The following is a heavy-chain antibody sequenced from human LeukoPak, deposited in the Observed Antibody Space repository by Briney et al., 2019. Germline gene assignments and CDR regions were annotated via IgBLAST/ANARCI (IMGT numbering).Heavy chain of an antibody. J-gene: IGHJ2*01. V-gene: IGHV3-21*01. CDR2: ISSSGDYI. CDR3: VRDLVRGVHPVFYFDL. CDR1: GFPFSDYS. D-gene: IGHD3-10*01. Sequence: GGSLRLSCAASGFPFSDYSMNWVRQAPGKGLEWVSSISSSGDYIYSADSVKGRFTISSDNAKNSLYLQMTNLSAEDTAVYFCVRDLVRGVHPVFYFDLWGRGTLVTVSS.